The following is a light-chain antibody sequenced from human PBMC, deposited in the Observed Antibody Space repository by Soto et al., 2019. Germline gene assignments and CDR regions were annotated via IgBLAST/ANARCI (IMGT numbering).Light chain of an antibody. CDR2: GAS. V-gene: IGKV3-15*01. CDR1: QSVSSSY. J-gene: IGKJ4*01. CDR3: QQYNDWPPVT. Sequence: EIVLTQSPGTLSLSPGERATLSCRASQSVSSSYLAWYQQKPGQAPRLLIYGASTRATGIPARFSGRGSGTGFTLTISSLQSEDFAVYYCQQYNDWPPVTFGGGTKVDIK.